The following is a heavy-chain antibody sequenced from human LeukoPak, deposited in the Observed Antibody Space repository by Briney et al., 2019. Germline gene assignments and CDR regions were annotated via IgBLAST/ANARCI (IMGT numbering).Heavy chain of an antibody. CDR3: ARLGLPFDY. CDR1: GFSFSNYA. J-gene: IGHJ4*02. D-gene: IGHD2-15*01. V-gene: IGHV4-39*01. CDR2: IYYSGST. Sequence: GSLRLSCAASGFSFSNYAMSWVRQPPGKGLEWIGSIYYSGSTYYNPSLKSRVTISVDTSKNQFSLKLSSVTAADTAVYYCARLGLPFDYWGQGTLVTVSS.